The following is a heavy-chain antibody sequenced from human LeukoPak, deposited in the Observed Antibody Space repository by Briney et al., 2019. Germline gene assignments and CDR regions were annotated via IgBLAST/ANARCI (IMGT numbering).Heavy chain of an antibody. CDR1: GYTFIGYL. V-gene: IGHV1-2*02. CDR2: SNPNSGGT. CDR3: ARMYYYGTSGCFTCGAFDI. J-gene: IGHJ3*02. D-gene: IGHD3-22*01. Sequence: GASVKVSCKASGYTFIGYLMHWVRQAPGQGGEWMGWSNPNSGGTNYAQKFQGRVTMSRETSISTAYRELSSLRSDDTGVYYCARMYYYGTSGCFTCGAFDIWGQGTMVSVSS.